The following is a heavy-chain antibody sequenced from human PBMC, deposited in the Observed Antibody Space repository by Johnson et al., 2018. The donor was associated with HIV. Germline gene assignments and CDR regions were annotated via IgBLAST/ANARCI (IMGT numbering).Heavy chain of an antibody. Sequence: VQLVESGGGVVQPGRSLRLSCIASGFTFSSYGMHWVRQAPGKGLQWVALLSYDGHNEYYADSVEGRFTVSRDNTKNTLYLQMNSLRADDTAIYYCARDRVITFGGVIGRGAFDIWGQGTMVTVSS. J-gene: IGHJ3*02. CDR1: GFTFSSYG. V-gene: IGHV3-30*03. CDR2: LSYDGHNE. D-gene: IGHD3-16*02. CDR3: ARDRVITFGGVIGRGAFDI.